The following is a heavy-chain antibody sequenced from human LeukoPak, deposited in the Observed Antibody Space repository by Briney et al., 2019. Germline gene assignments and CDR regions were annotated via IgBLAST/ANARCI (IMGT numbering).Heavy chain of an antibody. CDR2: ISGSRGST. V-gene: IGHV3-23*01. CDR1: GFTFSSYA. J-gene: IGHJ4*02. Sequence: PGGSLRLSCAASGFTFSSYAMSWVRQAPGKGLEWVSGISGSRGSTYYADSVKGRFTISRDNSRNTLYLQMNSPRAEDTAVYYCAILPGYSSGWYEVNYWGQGTLVTVSS. CDR3: AILPGYSSGWYEVNY. D-gene: IGHD6-13*01.